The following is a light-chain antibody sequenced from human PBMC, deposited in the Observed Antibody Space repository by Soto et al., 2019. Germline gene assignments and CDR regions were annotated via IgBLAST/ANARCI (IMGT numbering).Light chain of an antibody. CDR2: SNM. CDR3: AVWDDSLKGV. Sequence: QSVLTQPPSTSGTPGQRVTISCSGSSSNIGSNTVNWYQQLPGTAPKLLIYSNMQRPSGVPDRFSGSKSGTSASLAISGLQSEDEADYYCAVWDDSLKGVFGGGTKLTVL. V-gene: IGLV1-44*01. J-gene: IGLJ3*02. CDR1: SSNIGSNT.